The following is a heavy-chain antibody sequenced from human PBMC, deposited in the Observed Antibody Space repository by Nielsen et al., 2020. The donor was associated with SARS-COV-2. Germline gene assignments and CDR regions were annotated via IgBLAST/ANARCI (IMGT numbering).Heavy chain of an antibody. Sequence: SVKVSCKASGGTFSSYTISWVRQAPGQGLEWMGRIIPILGIANYAQKFQGRVTITADKSTSTAYMELSSLRSDDTAVYYCARDSGYAWFDPWGQGTLVTVSS. CDR3: ARDSGYAWFDP. V-gene: IGHV1-69*04. CDR2: IIPILGIA. CDR1: GGTFSSYT. J-gene: IGHJ5*02. D-gene: IGHD3-22*01.